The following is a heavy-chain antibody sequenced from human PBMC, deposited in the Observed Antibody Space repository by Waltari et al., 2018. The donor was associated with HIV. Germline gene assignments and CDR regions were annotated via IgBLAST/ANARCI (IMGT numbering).Heavy chain of an antibody. CDR2: IIPIFGTA. Sequence: QVQLVQSGAEVKKPGSSVKVSCKASGGTFSSYAISWVRQAPGQGLEWMGGIIPIFGTANYAQKFQGRVTITADESTSTAYMELSSLRSEDTAVYYCASAVRSSSLGYYYYYGMDVWGQGTTVTVSS. CDR1: GGTFSSYA. CDR3: ASAVRSSSLGYYYYYGMDV. V-gene: IGHV1-69*01. J-gene: IGHJ6*02. D-gene: IGHD6-13*01.